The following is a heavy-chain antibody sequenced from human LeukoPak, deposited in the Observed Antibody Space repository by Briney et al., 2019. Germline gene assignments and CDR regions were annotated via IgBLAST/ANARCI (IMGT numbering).Heavy chain of an antibody. D-gene: IGHD6-19*01. Sequence: SETLSLTCAVYGGSFSGYYWSWIRQPPGKGLEWIGEINHSGSTNYNPSLKSRVTISVDTSKYQFSLKLSSVTAADTAVYYCARDRHSSGWYYYYYMDVWGKGTTVTVSS. J-gene: IGHJ6*03. CDR3: ARDRHSSGWYYYYYMDV. V-gene: IGHV4-34*01. CDR1: GGSFSGYY. CDR2: INHSGST.